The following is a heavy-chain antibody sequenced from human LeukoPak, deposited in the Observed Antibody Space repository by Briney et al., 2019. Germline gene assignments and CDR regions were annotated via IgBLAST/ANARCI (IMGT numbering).Heavy chain of an antibody. CDR2: IIPILGIA. J-gene: IGHJ4*02. Sequence: SVKVSCKASGGTFSSYAISWVRQAPGQGLEWMGRIIPILGIANYAQKFQGRVTITADKSTGTAYMELSSLRSEDTAVYYCARDQKLWLQGPYYFDYWGQGALVTVSS. CDR1: GGTFSSYA. CDR3: ARDQKLWLQGPYYFDY. V-gene: IGHV1-69*04. D-gene: IGHD5-18*01.